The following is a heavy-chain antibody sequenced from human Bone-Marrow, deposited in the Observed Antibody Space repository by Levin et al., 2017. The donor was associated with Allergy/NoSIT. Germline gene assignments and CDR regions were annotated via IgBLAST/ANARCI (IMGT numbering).Heavy chain of an antibody. J-gene: IGHJ3*02. CDR1: GFTVSSNH. CDR2: IYSGGRG. CDR3: AIYGSGNDYSAFDI. D-gene: IGHD3-10*01. V-gene: IGHV3-53*01. Sequence: LSLPCAASGFTVSSNHMSWVRQAPGKGLEWVSLIYSGGRGYYADSVRGRFTISRDNSKNTLYLQLNSLRAEDTAVYYCAIYGSGNDYSAFDIWGQGTMVTVSS.